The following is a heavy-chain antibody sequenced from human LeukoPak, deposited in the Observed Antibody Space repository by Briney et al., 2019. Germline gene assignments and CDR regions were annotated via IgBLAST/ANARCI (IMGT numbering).Heavy chain of an antibody. D-gene: IGHD2/OR15-2a*01. J-gene: IGHJ4*02. CDR1: GFTFSNYA. CDR3: AKGSF. V-gene: IGHV3-23*01. Sequence: GGSLRLSCAASGFTFSNYAMTWVRQAPGKGLEWVSGISNSGSITYYADSVKGRFTISRDNSKNMLHLQMNSLRAEDTAVYYCAKGSFRGQGTLVTVSS. CDR2: ISNSGSIT.